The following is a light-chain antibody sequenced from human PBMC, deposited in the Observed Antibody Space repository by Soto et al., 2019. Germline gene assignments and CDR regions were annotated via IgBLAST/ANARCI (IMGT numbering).Light chain of an antibody. V-gene: IGLV8-61*01. CDR1: SGSVSTSYY. CDR3: VLYMGGTISV. Sequence: QAVVTQEPSFSVSPGGTVTLTCGLSSGSVSTSYYPSWYQQTPGQAPRTLIYNTNTRSSGVPDRFSGSILRNKAALTITGAQADDESDYYCVLYMGGTISVFGTGTKLTVL. CDR2: NTN. J-gene: IGLJ1*01.